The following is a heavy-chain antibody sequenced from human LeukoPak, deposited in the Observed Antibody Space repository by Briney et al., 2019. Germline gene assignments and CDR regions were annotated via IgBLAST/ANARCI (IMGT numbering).Heavy chain of an antibody. CDR2: ISYDGSNK. V-gene: IGHV3-30*03. J-gene: IGHJ4*02. Sequence: GGSLRLSCAASGFTFSSYGMHWVRQAPGKGLEWVAVISYDGSNKYYADSVKGRFTISRDQANNTLYLQMNTLRDEDTAVYYCARGPRYSFYWGRGTLVSVSS. CDR1: GFTFSSYG. D-gene: IGHD6-13*01. CDR3: ARGPRYSFY.